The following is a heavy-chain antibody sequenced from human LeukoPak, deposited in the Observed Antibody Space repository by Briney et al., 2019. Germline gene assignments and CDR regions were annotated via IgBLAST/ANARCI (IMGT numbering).Heavy chain of an antibody. CDR1: GYTFTSYD. D-gene: IGHD6-19*01. CDR2: MNPNSGNT. J-gene: IGHJ6*02. CDR3: ARGSHRSYSSGWYYYYYGMDV. V-gene: IGHV1-8*01. Sequence: GASVKVSCKASGYTFTSYDINWVRQATGQGLEWMGWMNPNSGNTGYAQKFQGRVTMTRNTSISTAYMKLSSLRSEDTAVYYCARGSHRSYSSGWYYYYYGMDVWGQGTTVTVSS.